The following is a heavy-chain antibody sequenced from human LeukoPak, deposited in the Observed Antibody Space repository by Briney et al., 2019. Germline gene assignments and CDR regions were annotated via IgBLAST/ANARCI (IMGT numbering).Heavy chain of an antibody. CDR3: ARAATAGIFDY. J-gene: IGHJ4*02. CDR1: GYTFTSYA. V-gene: IGHV1-3*01. CDR2: INAGNGNT. D-gene: IGHD6-19*01. Sequence: ASVTVTSTASGYTFTSYAMHWVRQAPGQRQEWMGWINAGNGNTKYSQKFQGRVTITRDTSASTAYMELSSLRSEDTAVYYCARAATAGIFDYWGQGTLVTVSS.